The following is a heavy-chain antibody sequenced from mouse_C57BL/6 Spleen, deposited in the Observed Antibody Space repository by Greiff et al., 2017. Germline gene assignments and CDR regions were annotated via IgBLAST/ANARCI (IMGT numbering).Heavy chain of an antibody. Sequence: EVKVEESGPGLVKPSQSLSLTCSVTGYSITSGYYWNWIRQFPGNKLEWMGYISYDGSNNYNPSLKNRISITRDTSKNQFFLKLNSVTTEDTATYYCASSLYYGSRGDYWGQGTTLTVSS. CDR3: ASSLYYGSRGDY. V-gene: IGHV3-6*01. CDR2: ISYDGSN. J-gene: IGHJ2*01. D-gene: IGHD1-1*01. CDR1: GYSITSGYY.